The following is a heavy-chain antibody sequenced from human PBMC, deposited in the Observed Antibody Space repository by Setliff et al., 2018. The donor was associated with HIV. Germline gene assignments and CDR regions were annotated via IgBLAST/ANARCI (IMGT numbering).Heavy chain of an antibody. J-gene: IGHJ4*02. CDR1: SDSISSGSYY. CDR3: ARGSFIGDYYYFDY. V-gene: IGHV4-61*09. D-gene: IGHD3-10*01. CDR2: IHTSGST. Sequence: PSETLSLTCSVSSDSISSGSYYWSWIRLPAGKGLEWIGQIHTSGSTNYNPSLKSRVTISVDTSKNQFSLKLSSVTAADTAVYYCARGSFIGDYYYFDYWGQGTLVTVSS.